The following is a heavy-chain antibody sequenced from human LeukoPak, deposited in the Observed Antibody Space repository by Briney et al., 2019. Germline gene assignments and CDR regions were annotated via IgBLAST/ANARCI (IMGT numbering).Heavy chain of an antibody. Sequence: PSETLSLTCTVSGDSISSYYWSWIRQPSGKGLEWIGYIYYSGSTNYNPSLKSRVTISVDTSKNQFSLKLSSVTAADTAVYYCARRSYDSSGPNAFDIWGQGTMVTVSS. CDR2: IYYSGST. V-gene: IGHV4-59*08. CDR3: ARRSYDSSGPNAFDI. CDR1: GDSISSYY. D-gene: IGHD3-22*01. J-gene: IGHJ3*02.